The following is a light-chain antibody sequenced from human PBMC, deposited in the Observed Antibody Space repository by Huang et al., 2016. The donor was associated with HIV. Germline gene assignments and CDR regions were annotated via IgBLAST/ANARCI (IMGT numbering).Light chain of an antibody. V-gene: IGKV3-20*01. Sequence: EIVLTQSPGTLSLSPGERATLPCRASQSVSSSYLAWYQQKPGQAPRRLIYGASSRATGIPDRFSGSGSGTDFTLTISRLEPEDFAVYYCQQYVSSPLYTFGQGTKLEIK. CDR2: GAS. CDR3: QQYVSSPLYT. J-gene: IGKJ2*01. CDR1: QSVSSSY.